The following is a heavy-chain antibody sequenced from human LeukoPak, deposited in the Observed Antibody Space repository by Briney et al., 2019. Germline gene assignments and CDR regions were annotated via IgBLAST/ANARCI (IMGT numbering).Heavy chain of an antibody. CDR1: GFTFSNNW. CDR3: AMIKEG. J-gene: IGHJ4*02. D-gene: IGHD3-22*01. V-gene: IGHV3-74*01. CDR2: INSDGRTT. Sequence: GGSLRLSCAASGFTFSNNWMHWVRQAPGKGLVWVSRINSDGRTTTYADSVKGRFTISRDNAKNTLYLQMNSLRTEDTAVYYCAMIKEGWGQGTLVTVSS.